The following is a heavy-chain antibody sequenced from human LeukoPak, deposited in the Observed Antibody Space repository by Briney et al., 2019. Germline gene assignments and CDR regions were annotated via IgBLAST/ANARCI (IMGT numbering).Heavy chain of an antibody. CDR2: ISGSGGST. CDR1: GFTFSSYA. J-gene: IGHJ4*02. CDR3: AKVSFRTVGYFDY. D-gene: IGHD1-14*01. V-gene: IGHV3-23*01. Sequence: GGSLRLSCAASGFTFSSYAMSWVRQAPGKGLEWVSAISGSGGSTYYADSVKGRFTISRDNPKNTLYLQMNSLRAEDTAVYYCAKVSFRTVGYFDYWGQGTLVTVSS.